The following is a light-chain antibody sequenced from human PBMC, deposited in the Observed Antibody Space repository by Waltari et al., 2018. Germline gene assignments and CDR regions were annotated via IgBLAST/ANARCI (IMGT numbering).Light chain of an antibody. Sequence: EIVLTQSPGTLSLSLGERATLSCRASQSISKYLVWYQQKPGQAPRLLIYEASIRATGIPERFSGSGSGTDFSLIISRLEPEDFAVYYCQKYEALPATFGQGTKVGIK. CDR3: QKYEALPAT. CDR1: QSISKY. J-gene: IGKJ4*01. CDR2: EAS. V-gene: IGKV3-20*01.